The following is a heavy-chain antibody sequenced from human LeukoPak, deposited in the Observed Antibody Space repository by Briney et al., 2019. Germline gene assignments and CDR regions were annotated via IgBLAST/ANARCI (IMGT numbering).Heavy chain of an antibody. CDR3: AKGVIPAAMPGLPDWFDP. D-gene: IGHD2-2*01. CDR1: GFTFSSYV. Sequence: PGGSLRLSCAASGFTFSSYVMNWVRQAPGKGLEWVSVISDSDVSTYYADSVKGRFTISRDNSKNTLYLQMNSLRAEDTAVYYCAKGVIPAAMPGLPDWFDPWGQGTLVTVSS. J-gene: IGHJ5*02. V-gene: IGHV3-23*01. CDR2: ISDSDVST.